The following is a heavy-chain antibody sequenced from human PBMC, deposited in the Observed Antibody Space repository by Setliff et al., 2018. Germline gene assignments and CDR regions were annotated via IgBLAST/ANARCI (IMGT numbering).Heavy chain of an antibody. J-gene: IGHJ4*02. D-gene: IGHD2-21*02. CDR3: AREGYCGGDCYSID. V-gene: IGHV3-NL1*01. Sequence: GGSLRLSCAASGFTFSSYGMHWVRQAPGKGLEWVSVIYSGGSTYYADSVKGRFTISRDNSKNTLYLQMNSLRAEDTAVYYCAREGYCGGDCYSIDWGQGTLVTVSS. CDR1: GFTFSSYG. CDR2: IYSGGST.